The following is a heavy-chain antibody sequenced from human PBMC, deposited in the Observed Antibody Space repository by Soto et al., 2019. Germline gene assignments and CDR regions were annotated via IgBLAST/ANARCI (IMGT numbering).Heavy chain of an antibody. V-gene: IGHV4-38-2*02. CDR1: GYSISSGYY. D-gene: IGHD6-13*01. CDR2: IYHSGST. CDR3: ARDLGSSWPPHYYYYYGMDV. J-gene: IGHJ6*02. Sequence: SETLSLTCAVSGYSISSGYYWGWIRQPPGKGLGWIGSIYHSGSTYYNPSLKSRVTISVDTSKNQFSLKLSSVTAADTAVYYCARDLGSSWPPHYYYYYGMDVWGQGTTVTVSS.